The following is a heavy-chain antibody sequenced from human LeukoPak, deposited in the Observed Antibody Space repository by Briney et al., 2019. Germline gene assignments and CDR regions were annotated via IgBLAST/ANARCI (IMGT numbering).Heavy chain of an antibody. CDR1: GFIFSNYG. D-gene: IGHD2-15*01. CDR2: ISYDGSNE. CDR3: AKRLHTLRTSGLES. J-gene: IGHJ4*02. Sequence: GGSLRLSCAASGFIFSNYGMHWVRQVPGKGLEWVAVISYDGSNEYYADSVKGRFTISRDNSKNTLYLQMNSLRPEDTAVYYCAKRLHTLRTSGLESWGQGALVTVSS. V-gene: IGHV3-30*18.